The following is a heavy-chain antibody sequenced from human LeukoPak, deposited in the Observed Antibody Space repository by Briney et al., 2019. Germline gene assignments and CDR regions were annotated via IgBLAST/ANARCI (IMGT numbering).Heavy chain of an antibody. J-gene: IGHJ4*02. V-gene: IGHV3-23*01. D-gene: IGHD2-2*01. CDR3: ARDGGGLYCSSTSCPPAINYFDY. Sequence: GGSLTLPCAVSGFAFRSQAMSSVRPPPASGLERLASISPGGGTTYYADYVKGRFIISRDNSNSTLFVQMNSLRAEDTAVYYCARDGGGLYCSSTSCPPAINYFDYWGQGTLVTVSS. CDR1: GFAFRSQA. CDR2: ISPGGGTT.